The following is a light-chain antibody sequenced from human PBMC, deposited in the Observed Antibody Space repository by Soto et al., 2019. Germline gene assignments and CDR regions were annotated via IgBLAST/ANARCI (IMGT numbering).Light chain of an antibody. J-gene: IGLJ3*02. CDR1: SSNIGTHT. CDR3: AVWDGSLNGVV. Sequence: QSVLTQPPSASGTPGQSITISCSGSSSNIGTHTVNWYQHLPGAAPKLLIYKGNQRPSGVPDRFSDSKSGTSASLAIRGRQAEDEADYYCAVWDGSLNGVVFGGGTKLTVL. V-gene: IGLV1-44*01. CDR2: KGN.